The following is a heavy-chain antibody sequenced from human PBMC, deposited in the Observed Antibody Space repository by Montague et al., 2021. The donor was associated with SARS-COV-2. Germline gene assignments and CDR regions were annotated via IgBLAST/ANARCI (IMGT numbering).Heavy chain of an antibody. V-gene: IGHV4-39*07. CDR2: IYYSGST. D-gene: IGHD3-22*01. CDR1: GGSISSSSYY. CDR3: AREGGWLSRGSYYFDY. Sequence: SETLSLTCAIYGGSISSSSYYWGWIRQPPGKGLEWIGSIYYSGSTYYXXXLKSRVTISVDTSKNQFSLKLSSVTAGDTAVYYCAREGGWLSRGSYYFDYWGQGTLVTVSS. J-gene: IGHJ4*02.